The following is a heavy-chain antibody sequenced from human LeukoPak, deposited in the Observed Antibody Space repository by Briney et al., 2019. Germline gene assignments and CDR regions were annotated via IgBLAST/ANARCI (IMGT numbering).Heavy chain of an antibody. CDR3: ARAWSRVGAFDI. V-gene: IGHV3-30*04. CDR2: ISYDGSNK. Sequence: GGSLRLSCAASGFTFSSYAMHWVRQAPGKWLEWVAVISYDGSNKYYADSVKGRFTISRDNAKNSLYLQMNSLRAEDTAVYYCARAWSRVGAFDIWGQGTMVTVSS. CDR1: GFTFSSYA. J-gene: IGHJ3*02. D-gene: IGHD2-8*02.